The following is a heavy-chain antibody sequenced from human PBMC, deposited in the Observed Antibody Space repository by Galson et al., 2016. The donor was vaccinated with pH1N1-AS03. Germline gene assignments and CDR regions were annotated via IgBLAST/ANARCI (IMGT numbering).Heavy chain of an antibody. CDR2: IYSGGIT. Sequence: SLRLSCAASGFTVSSNYMSWVRQAPGKGLEWVSVIYSGGITYYADSVKGRFTISRDSSHNTLYLQMNSLRAEDTAFYYCARLRVVVVPAALGGSDYFDSGGQGTLVTVSS. CDR3: ARLRVVVVPAALGGSDYFDS. D-gene: IGHD2-2*01. CDR1: GFTVSSNY. J-gene: IGHJ4*02. V-gene: IGHV3-53*01.